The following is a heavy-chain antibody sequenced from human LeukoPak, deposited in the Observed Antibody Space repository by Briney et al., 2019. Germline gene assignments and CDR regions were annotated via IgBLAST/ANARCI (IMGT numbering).Heavy chain of an antibody. V-gene: IGHV7-4-1*02. CDR3: ARDRVTMVRGVKRWFDP. CDR2: INTNTGNP. D-gene: IGHD3-10*01. CDR1: GYTFTSYA. J-gene: IGHJ5*02. Sequence: ASVKVSCKASGYTFTSYAMNWVGQAPGQGLEWMGWINTNTGNPTYAQGFTGRFVFSLDTSVSTAYLQISSLKAEDTAVYYCARDRVTMVRGVKRWFDPWGQGTLVTVSS.